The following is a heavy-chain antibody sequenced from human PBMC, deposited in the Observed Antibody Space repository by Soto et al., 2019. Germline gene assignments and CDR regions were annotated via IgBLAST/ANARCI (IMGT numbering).Heavy chain of an antibody. Sequence: SETLSLTCTVSGGSVSSGSYYWSWIRQPPGKGLEWIGYIYYSGSTNYNPSLKSRVTISVDTSKNQFSLKLSSVTAADTAVYYCARRIAVAIMYYFDFWGQGTLVTVSS. CDR1: GGSVSSGSYY. D-gene: IGHD6-19*01. CDR3: ARRIAVAIMYYFDF. CDR2: IYYSGST. V-gene: IGHV4-61*01. J-gene: IGHJ4*02.